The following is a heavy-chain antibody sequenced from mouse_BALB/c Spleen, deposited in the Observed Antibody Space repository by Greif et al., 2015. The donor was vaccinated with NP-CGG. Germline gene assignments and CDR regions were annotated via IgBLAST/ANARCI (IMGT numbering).Heavy chain of an antibody. D-gene: IGHD2-3*01. J-gene: IGHJ2*01. CDR2: ISSGGSYT. CDR1: GFTFSSYT. CDR3: TREDDGYYGY. Sequence: EVMLVESGGGLVKPGGSLKLSCAASGFTFSSYTMSWVRQTPEKRLEWVATISSGGSYTYYPDSVKGRFTIARDNAKNTLFLQMSSLKSEDTARYYCTREDDGYYGYGGQGTTLTVSS. V-gene: IGHV5-6-4*01.